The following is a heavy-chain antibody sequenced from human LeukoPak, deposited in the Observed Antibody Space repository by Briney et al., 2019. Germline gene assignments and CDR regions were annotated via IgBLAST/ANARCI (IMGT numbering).Heavy chain of an antibody. D-gene: IGHD2-2*01. CDR3: ARDGFGYCSSTSCYGENDAFDI. V-gene: IGHV3-7*03. CDR2: IKQDGSEK. J-gene: IGHJ3*02. CDR1: GFTFSSYW. Sequence: GGSLRLSCAASGFTFSSYWMSWVRQAPGKGLEWVANIKQDGSEKYYVDSMKGRFTISRDNAKNSLYLQMNSLRAEDTAVYYCARDGFGYCSSTSCYGENDAFDIWGQGTMVTVSS.